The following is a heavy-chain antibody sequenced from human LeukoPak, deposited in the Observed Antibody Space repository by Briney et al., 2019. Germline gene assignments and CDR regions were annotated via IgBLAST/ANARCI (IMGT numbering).Heavy chain of an antibody. Sequence: PGGSLRLSRAASGFTFSSYAMSWVRQAPGKGLEWVSAISGSGGSTYYADSVKGRFTISRDNSKNTLYLQMNSLRAEDTAVYYCAKSGSYYPHYNWFDPWGQGTLVTVSS. J-gene: IGHJ5*02. CDR3: AKSGSYYPHYNWFDP. V-gene: IGHV3-23*01. D-gene: IGHD1-26*01. CDR2: ISGSGGST. CDR1: GFTFSSYA.